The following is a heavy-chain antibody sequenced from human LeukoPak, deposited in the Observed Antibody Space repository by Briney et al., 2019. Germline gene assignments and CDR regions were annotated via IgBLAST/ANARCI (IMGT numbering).Heavy chain of an antibody. J-gene: IGHJ3*02. Sequence: PSETLSLTCTVSGGSISSGGYYWSWIRQHPGKGLEWIGYIHYSGSTYYNPSLKSRVTISVDTSKNQFSLKLSSVTAADTAVYYRARAVDGSDAFDIWGQGTMVTVSS. D-gene: IGHD6-19*01. CDR3: ARAVDGSDAFDI. V-gene: IGHV4-31*03. CDR2: IHYSGST. CDR1: GGSISSGGYY.